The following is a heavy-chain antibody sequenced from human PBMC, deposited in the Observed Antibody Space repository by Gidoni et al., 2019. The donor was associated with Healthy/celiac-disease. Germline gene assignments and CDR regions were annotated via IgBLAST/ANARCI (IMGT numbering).Heavy chain of an antibody. Sequence: QVQLVESGGGLVKPGGSLRLSCAASGFTFSDYYMSWIRQAPGKGLEWVSYISSSSSYTNYADSVKGRFTISRDNAKNSLYLQMNSLRAEDTAVYYCARDHTQVNSGAWKFDYWGQGTLVTVSS. CDR1: GFTFSDYY. V-gene: IGHV3-11*06. CDR3: ARDHTQVNSGAWKFDY. J-gene: IGHJ4*02. CDR2: ISSSSSYT. D-gene: IGHD1-1*01.